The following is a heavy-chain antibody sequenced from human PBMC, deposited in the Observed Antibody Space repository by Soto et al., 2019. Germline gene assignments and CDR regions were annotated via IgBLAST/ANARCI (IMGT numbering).Heavy chain of an antibody. CDR1: GYIFTNYW. Sequence: GESLKISCKGSGYIFTNYWIGWVRQMPGKGLEWMGIIYPGDSHTRYSPSFQGQVTISVDTSMSSAYLQWSSLKASDTAKYYCARQGYHDLWSGYPAPEYGMDVWGQGTTVTVSS. CDR2: IYPGDSHT. V-gene: IGHV5-51*01. CDR3: ARQGYHDLWSGYPAPEYGMDV. D-gene: IGHD3-3*01. J-gene: IGHJ6*02.